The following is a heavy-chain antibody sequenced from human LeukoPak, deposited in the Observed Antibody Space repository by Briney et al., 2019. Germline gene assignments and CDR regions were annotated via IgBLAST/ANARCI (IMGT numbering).Heavy chain of an antibody. V-gene: IGHV3-48*04. CDR2: ISSSGSTI. D-gene: IGHD3-10*02. Sequence: GGSLRLSCAASGFTFSSYGMNWVRQAPGKGLEWVSYISSSGSTIYYADSVKGRFTISRDNAKNSLYLQMNSLRAEDTAVYYCAELGITMIGGVWGKGTTVTIS. CDR3: AELGITMIGGV. J-gene: IGHJ6*03. CDR1: GFTFSSYG.